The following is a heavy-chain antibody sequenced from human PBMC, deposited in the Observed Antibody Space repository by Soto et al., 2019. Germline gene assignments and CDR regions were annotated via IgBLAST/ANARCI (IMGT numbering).Heavy chain of an antibody. CDR1: GFNFITYS. Sequence: PGGSLRLSCAASGFNFITYSLSWVRQAPGKGLEWVASISSSAVYIDYADSVKGRFTISRDNANNSLYLQMNSLRSEDTATYYCVRDGLDYYDTARLYFDKWGQGT. CDR3: VRDGLDYYDTARLYFDK. CDR2: ISSSAVYI. J-gene: IGHJ4*02. V-gene: IGHV3-21*01. D-gene: IGHD3-22*01.